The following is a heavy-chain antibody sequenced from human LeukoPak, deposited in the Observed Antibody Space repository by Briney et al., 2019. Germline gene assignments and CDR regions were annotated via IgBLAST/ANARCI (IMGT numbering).Heavy chain of an antibody. CDR1: GYTLTELS. D-gene: IGHD1-14*01. CDR3: ARAPGAGINHVDY. Sequence: GASVKVSCKVSGYTLTELSMHWVRQAPGKGLEWMGGFDPEDGETIYAQKFQGRVTMTEDKSTSTAYMVLSSLRSEDTAVYYCARAPGAGINHVDYWGQGTLVTVSS. CDR2: FDPEDGET. V-gene: IGHV1-24*01. J-gene: IGHJ4*02.